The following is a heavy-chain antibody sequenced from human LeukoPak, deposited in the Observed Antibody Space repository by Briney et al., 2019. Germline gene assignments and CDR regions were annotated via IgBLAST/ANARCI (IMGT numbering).Heavy chain of an antibody. CDR3: AKDLRLLWFGELSSPDY. CDR1: GGSFIGFH. V-gene: IGHV4-34*01. Sequence: SETLSLTCAVYGGSFIGFHWNWIRQPPGKGLEWIGDINHSGSTNYNPSLTSRVTISVDPSKNQFSLNLSSVTAADTAVYYCAKDLRLLWFGELSSPDYWGQGTLVTVSS. J-gene: IGHJ4*02. CDR2: INHSGST. D-gene: IGHD3-10*01.